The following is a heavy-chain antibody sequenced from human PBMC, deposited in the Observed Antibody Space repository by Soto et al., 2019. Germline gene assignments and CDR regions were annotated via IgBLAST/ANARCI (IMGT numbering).Heavy chain of an antibody. D-gene: IGHD2-2*02. CDR2: IYHSGST. V-gene: IGHV4-4*02. CDR3: ASGYCSSTSCYTGYYYYGMDV. J-gene: IGHJ6*02. Sequence: ETLSLTCAVSGGSISSSNWWSWVRQPPGKGLEWIGEIYHSGSTNYNPSFKSRVTISVDKSKNQFSLKLSSVTAADTAVYYCASGYCSSTSCYTGYYYYGMDVWGQGTTVTVSS. CDR1: GGSISSSNW.